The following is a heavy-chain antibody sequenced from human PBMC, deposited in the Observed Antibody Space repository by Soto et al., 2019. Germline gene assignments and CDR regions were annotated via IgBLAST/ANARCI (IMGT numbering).Heavy chain of an antibody. CDR2: INPSGST. CDR1: GGYFSGYY. V-gene: IGHV4-34*01. D-gene: IGHD2-2*01. Sequence: QVQLQQWGAGLLKPSETLSLTCAVYGGYFSGYYWSWIHQRPGKGLEWIGEINPSGSTNYTPSLKSRVTIQVPTPNNQCSLTLSSVTAAETAVYYCASAPRADIVVVPAAKGDAFAIWGQGRMVTVSS. J-gene: IGHJ3*02. CDR3: ASAPRADIVVVPAAKGDAFAI.